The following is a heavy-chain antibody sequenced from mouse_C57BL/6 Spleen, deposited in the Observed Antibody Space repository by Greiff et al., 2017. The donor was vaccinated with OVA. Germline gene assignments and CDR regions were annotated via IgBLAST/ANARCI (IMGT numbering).Heavy chain of an antibody. Sequence: QVQLKQPGAELVRPGSSVKLSCKASGYTFTSYWMHWVKQRPIQGLEWIGNIDPSDSETHYNQKFKDKATLTVDKSSSTAYMQLSSLTSEDSAVYYCARTPYYYGSSYGYFDVWGTGTTLTVSS. D-gene: IGHD1-1*01. CDR3: ARTPYYYGSSYGYFDV. CDR1: GYTFTSYW. CDR2: IDPSDSET. V-gene: IGHV1-52*01. J-gene: IGHJ1*03.